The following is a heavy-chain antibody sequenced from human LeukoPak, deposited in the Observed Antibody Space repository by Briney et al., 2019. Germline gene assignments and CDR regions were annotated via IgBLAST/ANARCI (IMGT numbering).Heavy chain of an antibody. V-gene: IGHV3-9*01. CDR2: ISWNSGSI. CDR1: GFAFDDYA. Sequence: GGSLRLSCAASGFAFDDYAMYWVRQAPGKGLEWVLGISWNSGSIGYADSVKGRFTISRDNAKNSLYLQMNSLRAEDTAVYYCAKDPNLIVVVVAATRYFQHWGQGTLVTVSS. D-gene: IGHD2-15*01. CDR3: AKDPNLIVVVVAATRYFQH. J-gene: IGHJ1*01.